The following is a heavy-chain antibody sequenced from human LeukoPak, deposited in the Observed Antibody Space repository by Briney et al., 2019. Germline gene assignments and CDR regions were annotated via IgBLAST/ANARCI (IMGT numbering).Heavy chain of an antibody. D-gene: IGHD2-2*01. Sequence: SETLSLTCTVSGGSISSYYWSWIRQHPGKGLEWIGYIYYSGSTNYNPSLKSRVTISVDTSKNQFSLKLSSVTAADTAVYYCARVSCSSTSCYSFDYWGQGTLVTVSS. CDR3: ARVSCSSTSCYSFDY. V-gene: IGHV4-59*01. CDR1: GGSISSYY. J-gene: IGHJ4*02. CDR2: IYYSGST.